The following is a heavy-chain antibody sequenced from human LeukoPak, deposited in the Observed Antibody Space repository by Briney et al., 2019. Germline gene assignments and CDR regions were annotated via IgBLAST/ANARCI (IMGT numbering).Heavy chain of an antibody. Sequence: GGYPRLSCAASGFTFSSYAMSWVRQAPGKGLEWVSVISDSGGSTYYADSVKGRFTISRDNFKNTLYLQMNSLRAEDTAIYYCAKNRDSSAYYHDAFDIWGQGTMVTVSS. CDR2: ISDSGGST. CDR3: AKNRDSSAYYHDAFDI. D-gene: IGHD3-22*01. J-gene: IGHJ3*02. V-gene: IGHV3-23*01. CDR1: GFTFSSYA.